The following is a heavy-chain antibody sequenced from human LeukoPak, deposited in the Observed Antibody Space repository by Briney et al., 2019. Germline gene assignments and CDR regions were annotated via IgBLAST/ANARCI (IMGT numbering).Heavy chain of an antibody. CDR2: ISAYNGNT. D-gene: IGHD3-3*01. V-gene: IGHV1-18*01. Sequence: ASVKVSCKASGYTFTSYGISWVRQAPGQGLEWMGWISAYNGNTNYAQKLQGRVTMTTDTSTSTAYMELRSLRSDDTAVYYCARQHITIFGVVNRRYYFDYWGQGTLVTVSS. J-gene: IGHJ4*02. CDR3: ARQHITIFGVVNRRYYFDY. CDR1: GYTFTSYG.